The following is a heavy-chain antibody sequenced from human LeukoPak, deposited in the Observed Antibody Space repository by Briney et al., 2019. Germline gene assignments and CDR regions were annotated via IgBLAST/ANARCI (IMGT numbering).Heavy chain of an antibody. D-gene: IGHD2-21*01. V-gene: IGHV4-61*01. CDR2: IYYSGST. J-gene: IGHJ3*02. CDR1: GGSISSGSYY. Sequence: SETLSLTCTVSGGSISSGSYYWSWIRQPPGKGLEWIGYIYYSGSTNYNPSLKSRVTISVDTSKNQFSLKLSSVTAADTAVYYCAREVATIEASYCGGDCYYDAFDIWGQGTMVTVSS. CDR3: AREVATIEASYCGGDCYYDAFDI.